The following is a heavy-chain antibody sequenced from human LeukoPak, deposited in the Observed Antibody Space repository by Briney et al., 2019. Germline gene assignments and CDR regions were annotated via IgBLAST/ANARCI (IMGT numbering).Heavy chain of an antibody. Sequence: SETLSLTCTVSGGPISSYYWSWIRQPPGKGLEWIGYIYYSGSTNYNPSLKSRVTISVDTSKNQFSLKLSSVTAADTAVYYCARSIWFGELLPDYWGQGTLVTVSS. V-gene: IGHV4-59*08. D-gene: IGHD3-10*01. CDR3: ARSIWFGELLPDY. CDR2: IYYSGST. CDR1: GGPISSYY. J-gene: IGHJ4*02.